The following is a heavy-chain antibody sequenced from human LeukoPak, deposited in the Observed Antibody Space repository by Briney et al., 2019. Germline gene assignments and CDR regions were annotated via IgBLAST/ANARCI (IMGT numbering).Heavy chain of an antibody. CDR1: GFTFSDYY. CDR3: AKASPYYYDSSGYYDYFDY. CDR2: ISSSGSTI. Sequence: PGGSLRLSCAASGFTFSDYYMSWIRQAPGKGLEWVSYISSSGSTIYYADSVKGRFTISRDNSKNTLYLQMNSLRAEDTAVYYCAKASPYYYDSSGYYDYFDYWGQGTLVTVSS. D-gene: IGHD3-22*01. V-gene: IGHV3-11*01. J-gene: IGHJ4*02.